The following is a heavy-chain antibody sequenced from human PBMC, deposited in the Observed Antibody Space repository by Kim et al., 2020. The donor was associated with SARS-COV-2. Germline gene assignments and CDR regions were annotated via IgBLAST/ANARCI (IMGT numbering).Heavy chain of an antibody. CDR1: GFTFDDYA. D-gene: IGHD6-13*01. V-gene: IGHV3-9*01. J-gene: IGHJ5*02. CDR3: AKDIYGGSAAGPEWWFDP. CDR2: ISWNSGSI. Sequence: GGSLRLSCAASGFTFDDYAMHWVRQAPGKGLEWVSGISWNSGSIGYADSVKGRFTISRDNAKNSLYLQMNSLRAEDTALYYCAKDIYGGSAAGPEWWFDPWGQGTLVTVSS.